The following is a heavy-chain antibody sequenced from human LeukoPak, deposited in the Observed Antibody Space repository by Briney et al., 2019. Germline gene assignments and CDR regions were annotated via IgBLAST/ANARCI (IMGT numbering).Heavy chain of an antibody. V-gene: IGHV3-53*01. CDR3: ARDRGYSGYQGQFDP. J-gene: IGHJ5*02. D-gene: IGHD5-12*01. Sequence: GGSLRLSCAASGFTFSSNHMSWVRQAPGKGLEWASVIYSGGSTYYADSVKGRFTISRDNSKNTLYLQMNSLRAEDTAVYYCARDRGYSGYQGQFDPWGQGTLVTVSS. CDR1: GFTFSSNH. CDR2: IYSGGST.